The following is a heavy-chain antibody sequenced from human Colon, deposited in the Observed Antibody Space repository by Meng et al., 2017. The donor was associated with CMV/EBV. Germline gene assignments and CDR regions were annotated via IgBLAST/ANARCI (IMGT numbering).Heavy chain of an antibody. D-gene: IGHD2-21*01. CDR2: IHPNSGNT. CDR1: FTDFG. V-gene: IGHV1-2*06. J-gene: IGHJ4*02. Sequence: FTDFGMRWMRQAPGQGLEWRGRIHPNSGNTIFSKSFQGRVTMTRETSITTAYMKLSSLKSDDTADYFCARQRYCGPGVCSARKDYWGQGTLVTVSS. CDR3: ARQRYCGPGVCSARKDY.